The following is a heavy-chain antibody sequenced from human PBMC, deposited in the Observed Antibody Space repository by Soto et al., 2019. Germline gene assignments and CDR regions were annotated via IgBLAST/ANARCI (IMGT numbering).Heavy chain of an antibody. D-gene: IGHD4-17*01. CDR3: AIDYVDYWIDY. CDR1: GGTFSSYT. CDR2: IIPILGIA. J-gene: IGHJ4*02. Sequence: QVQLVQSGAEVKKPGSSVKVSCKASGGTFSSYTISWVRQAPGQGLEWMGRIIPILGIANYAQKFQGRVTIAADKSTSTAYMELSSLRSEDTAVYYCAIDYVDYWIDYWGQGTLVTVSS. V-gene: IGHV1-69*02.